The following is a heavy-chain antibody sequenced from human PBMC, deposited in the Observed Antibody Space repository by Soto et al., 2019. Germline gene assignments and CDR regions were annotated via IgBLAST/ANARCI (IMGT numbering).Heavy chain of an antibody. CDR3: ATYYYDSSGYYHAY. V-gene: IGHV3-48*03. J-gene: IGHJ4*02. CDR2: ISSSGSTI. CDR1: GFTFSSYE. Sequence: EVQLVESGGGLVQPGGSLRLSCAASGFTFSSYEMNWVRQAPGKGLEWVSYISSSGSTIYYADSVKGRFTITRDNAKDSRSLQMNSLRAEDTAVYYCATYYYDSSGYYHAYWGQGTLVTVSS. D-gene: IGHD3-22*01.